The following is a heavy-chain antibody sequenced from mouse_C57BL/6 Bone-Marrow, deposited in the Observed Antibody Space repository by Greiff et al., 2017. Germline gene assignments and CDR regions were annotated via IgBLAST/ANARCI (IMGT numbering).Heavy chain of an antibody. V-gene: IGHV14-4*01. CDR3: TTGGD. Sequence: VQLKQSGAELVRPGASVKLSCTASGFNIKDDYMHWVKQRPEQGLEWIGWIDPENGDTEYASKFQGKATIKADTSSNTAYLRLSRLPSDDTTVYYCTTGGDGGQGTLGTVSA. CDR1: GFNIKDDY. J-gene: IGHJ3*01. CDR2: IDPENGDT. D-gene: IGHD2-13*01.